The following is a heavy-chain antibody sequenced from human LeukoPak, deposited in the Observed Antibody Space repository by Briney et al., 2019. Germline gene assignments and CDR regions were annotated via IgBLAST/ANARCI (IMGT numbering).Heavy chain of an antibody. CDR2: IKPNGGGA. CDR1: GYTFTGYY. J-gene: IGHJ4*02. Sequence: ASVKVSCKASGYTFTGYYMHWVRQAPGQGLEWMGWIKPNGGGANFAQKFQGRVTMTRDTSISTAYMELSRLRSDGTAVYYCARDPDYGSGSYHFYYFDHWGQGTLVTVSS. V-gene: IGHV1-2*02. D-gene: IGHD3-10*01. CDR3: ARDPDYGSGSYHFYYFDH.